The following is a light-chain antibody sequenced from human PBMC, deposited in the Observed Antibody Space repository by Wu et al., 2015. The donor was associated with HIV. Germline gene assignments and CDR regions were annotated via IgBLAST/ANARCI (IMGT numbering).Light chain of an antibody. Sequence: EIVMTQSPATLSVSPGERATLSCRASQLIGSNLAWYQQKGGQAPRLLIYSASTRAAGVPARFRGSGSGTELTLTINSLQSEDSAVYYCQQYNNWPQTFGQGTKVEIK. CDR3: QQYNNWPQT. V-gene: IGKV3-15*01. J-gene: IGKJ1*01. CDR2: SAS. CDR1: QLIGSN.